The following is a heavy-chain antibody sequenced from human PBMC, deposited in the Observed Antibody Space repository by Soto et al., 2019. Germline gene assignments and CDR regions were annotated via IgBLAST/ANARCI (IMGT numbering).Heavy chain of an antibody. J-gene: IGHJ3*02. V-gene: IGHV3-23*01. CDR1: GFTFSSYA. D-gene: IGHD6-6*01. Sequence: GGSLRLSCAASGFTFSSYAMSWVRQAPGKGLEWVSAISGSGGSTYCADSVKGRFTISRDNSKNTLYLQMNSLRAEDTAVYYCAKDRGSSSSVDAFDIWGQGTMVTVSS. CDR2: ISGSGGST. CDR3: AKDRGSSSSVDAFDI.